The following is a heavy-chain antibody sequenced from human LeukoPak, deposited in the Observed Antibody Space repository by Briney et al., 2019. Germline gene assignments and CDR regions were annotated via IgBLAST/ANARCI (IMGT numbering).Heavy chain of an antibody. CDR1: GGTFSSYA. CDR2: IIPILGIA. J-gene: IGHJ5*02. V-gene: IGHV1-69*04. D-gene: IGHD6-13*01. CDR3: AREPVAAAGIGNWFDP. Sequence: GASVKVSCKASGGTFSSYAISWVRQAPGQGLEWMGRIIPILGIANYAQKFQGRVTITADNSTSTAYMELSSLRSDDTAVYYCAREPVAAAGIGNWFDPWGQGTLVTVSS.